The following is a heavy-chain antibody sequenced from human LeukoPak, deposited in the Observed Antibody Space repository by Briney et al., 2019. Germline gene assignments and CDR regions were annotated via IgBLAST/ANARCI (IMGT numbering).Heavy chain of an antibody. J-gene: IGHJ4*02. D-gene: IGHD1/OR15-1a*01. CDR1: GGTFSSYA. CDR2: IIPILGIA. CDR3: AREGTLEQVDY. Sequence: ASVKVSCKASGGTFSSYAISWVRQAPGQGLEWMGRIIPILGIANYAQKFQGRVTITADKSTSTAYMELSSLRSEDTAVYYCAREGTLEQVDYWGQGTLVTVSS. V-gene: IGHV1-69*04.